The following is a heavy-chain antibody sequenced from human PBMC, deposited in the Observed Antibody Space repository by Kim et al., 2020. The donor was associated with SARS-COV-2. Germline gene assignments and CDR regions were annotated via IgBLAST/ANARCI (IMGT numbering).Heavy chain of an antibody. CDR3: ARDRMELAHNQPNHSRYYYYYMDV. Sequence: ASVKVSCKASGYTFTGYYMHWVRQAPGQGLEWMGRINPNSGGTNYAQKFQGRVTMTRDTSISTAYMELSRLRSDDTAVYYCARDRMELAHNQPNHSRYYYYYMDVWGKGTTVTVSS. CDR2: INPNSGGT. D-gene: IGHD1-7*01. V-gene: IGHV1-2*06. J-gene: IGHJ6*03. CDR1: GYTFTGYY.